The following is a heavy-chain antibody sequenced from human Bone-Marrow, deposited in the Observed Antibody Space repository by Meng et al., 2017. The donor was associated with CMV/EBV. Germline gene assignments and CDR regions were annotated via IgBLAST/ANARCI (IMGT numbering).Heavy chain of an antibody. J-gene: IGHJ4*02. V-gene: IGHV3-7*01. Sequence: GGSLRLSCAASGFTFRTYWMSWVRQAPGKGLEWVGNIKQDGSEKYYVSSVKGRFTISRDNAKNSLYLQLNSLRADDTAVYYCAREHRLPIPPDLDYWGQGTRVTVSS. D-gene: IGHD2-2*01. CDR2: IKQDGSEK. CDR1: GFTFRTYW. CDR3: AREHRLPIPPDLDY.